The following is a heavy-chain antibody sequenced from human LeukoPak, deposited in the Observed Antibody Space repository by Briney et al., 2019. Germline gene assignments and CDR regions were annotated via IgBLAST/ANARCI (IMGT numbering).Heavy chain of an antibody. D-gene: IGHD2-2*01. CDR3: ARGKTCSSSSCYVDAFDI. J-gene: IGHJ3*02. CDR1: GFTFSSYS. Sequence: PGGSLRLSCAAPGFTFSSYSMNWVRQAPGKGLEWLSYIGSSTGTIYYADSVKGRFTVSRDNAKNSLYLQVNSLRAEDTAVYYCARGKTCSSSSCYVDAFDIWGQGTMVTVSS. V-gene: IGHV3-48*01. CDR2: IGSSTGTI.